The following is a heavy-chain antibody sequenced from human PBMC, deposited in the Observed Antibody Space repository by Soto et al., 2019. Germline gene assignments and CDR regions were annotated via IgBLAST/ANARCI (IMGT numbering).Heavy chain of an antibody. V-gene: IGHV1-8*01. J-gene: IGHJ3*01. CDR2: MNPNSGNT. CDR1: GYNFTSYD. CDR3: ARGIN. Sequence: ASVKVSCKASGYNFTSYDINWVRQATGQGLEWLGWMNPNSGNTGYAQKFQGRITLTRSTSTSTAYMELTSLRSEDTAVYCARGINCGQGSTDTVSS.